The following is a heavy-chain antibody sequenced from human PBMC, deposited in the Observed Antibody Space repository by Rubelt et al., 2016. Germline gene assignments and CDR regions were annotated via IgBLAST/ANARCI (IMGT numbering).Heavy chain of an antibody. J-gene: IGHJ4*02. CDR1: GGSISSSSYY. V-gene: IGHV4-39*07. D-gene: IGHD6-19*01. Sequence: QLQLQESGPGLVKPSETLSLTCTVSGGSISSSSYYWGWIRQPPGKGLEWIGSIYYSGSTYYNPSLKSRVTISVDTSKNQFSLKLSSVTAADTAVYYCARVREQLGISSGWYYFDYWGQGTLVTVSS. CDR2: IYYSGST. CDR3: ARVREQLGISSGWYYFDY.